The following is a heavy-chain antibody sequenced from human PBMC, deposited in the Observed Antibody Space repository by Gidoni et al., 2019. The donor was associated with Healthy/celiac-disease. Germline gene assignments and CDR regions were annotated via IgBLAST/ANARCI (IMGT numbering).Heavy chain of an antibody. CDR3: ASGGSTLY. J-gene: IGHJ4*02. D-gene: IGHD2-2*01. CDR2: INHSGST. Sequence: QVQLQQWGAGLLKPSETLSLTCAVYGGSFSGYYWSWIRQPPGKGLELIGEINHSGSTNYNPSLKSRVTISVDTSKNQFSLKLSSVTAADTAVYYCASGGSTLYWGQGTLVTVSS. V-gene: IGHV4-34*01. CDR1: GGSFSGYY.